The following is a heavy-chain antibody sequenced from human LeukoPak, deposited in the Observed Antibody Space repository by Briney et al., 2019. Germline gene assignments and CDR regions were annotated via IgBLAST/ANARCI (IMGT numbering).Heavy chain of an antibody. Sequence: SETLSLTCAVYGGSFSGYYWSWIRQPPGKGLEWIGEINHSGSTNYNPSLKSQVTISVDTSKNQFSLKLSSVTAADTAVYYCARGLRRFLAAAGTSFDYWGQGTLVTVSS. J-gene: IGHJ4*02. CDR2: INHSGST. D-gene: IGHD6-13*01. CDR3: ARGLRRFLAAAGTSFDY. V-gene: IGHV4-34*01. CDR1: GGSFSGYY.